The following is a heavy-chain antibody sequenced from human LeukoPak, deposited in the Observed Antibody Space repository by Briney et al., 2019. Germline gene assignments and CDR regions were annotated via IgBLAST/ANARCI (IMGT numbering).Heavy chain of an antibody. CDR3: ARDRDSSSSNYFDY. V-gene: IGHV1-18*04. D-gene: IGHD6-13*01. CDR2: MSPNSGHT. CDR1: GYTFTGYY. Sequence: ASVKVSCKASGYTFTGYYMHWVRQAPGQGLEWMGWMSPNSGHTGYAQKLQGRVTMTTDTSTSTAYMELRSLRSDDTAVYYCARDRDSSSSNYFDYWGQGTLVTVSS. J-gene: IGHJ4*02.